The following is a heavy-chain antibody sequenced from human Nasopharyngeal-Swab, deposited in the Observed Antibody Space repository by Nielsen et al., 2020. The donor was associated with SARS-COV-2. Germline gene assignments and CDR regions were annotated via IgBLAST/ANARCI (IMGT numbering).Heavy chain of an antibody. Sequence: GGSLRLSCVASAFTFSSYAMSLVLHATGKGLEWVLAIIVSGGSTYYSESVKGRFTLSRDNSKNTLYLEMNSLRAEDTAVYYCARGLGQLVLGFRDYNYYGMDVWGQGTTVTVSS. J-gene: IGHJ6*02. CDR1: AFTFSSYA. D-gene: IGHD6-6*01. V-gene: IGHV3-23*01. CDR3: ARGLGQLVLGFRDYNYYGMDV. CDR2: IIVSGGST.